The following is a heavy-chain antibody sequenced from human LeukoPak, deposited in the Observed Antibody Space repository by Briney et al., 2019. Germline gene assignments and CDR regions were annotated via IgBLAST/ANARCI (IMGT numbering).Heavy chain of an antibody. CDR1: GGSISSYY. D-gene: IGHD3-3*01. Sequence: SETLSLTCTVSGGSISSYYWSWIRQPPGKGLEWIGYIYYSGSTNYNPSLKSRLTMSVDTSQNQFSLKLSSVTAADTAVYYCARHSPVRRITVFGVVMPFDYWGQGTLVTVSS. V-gene: IGHV4-59*08. CDR3: ARHSPVRRITVFGVVMPFDY. CDR2: IYYSGST. J-gene: IGHJ4*02.